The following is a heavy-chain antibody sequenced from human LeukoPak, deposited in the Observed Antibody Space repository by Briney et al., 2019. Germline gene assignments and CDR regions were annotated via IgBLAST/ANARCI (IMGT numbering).Heavy chain of an antibody. D-gene: IGHD5-24*01. CDR3: AKRRDAYSDAFDI. V-gene: IGHV6-1*01. CDR2: TYYESKWSN. Sequence: SQTLSLTCAISGDGVSSNSATWNWMRQSPSRGLEWLGRTYYESKWSNDYAVSVKSRITINADTSKNQFSLQLNSVTPEDTAVYYCAKRRDAYSDAFDIWGQGTMVTVSS. J-gene: IGHJ3*02. CDR1: GDGVSSNSAT.